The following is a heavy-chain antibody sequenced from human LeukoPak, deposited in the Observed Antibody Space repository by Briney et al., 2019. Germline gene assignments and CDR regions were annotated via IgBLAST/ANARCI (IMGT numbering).Heavy chain of an antibody. V-gene: IGHV3-7*03. Sequence: GGSLRLSCAASGFTFSNYWMSWVRQAPGKGLEWVAKINQDGSAKSSMDSVKGRFTISRDNAKKSFYLQMNSLRAEDTAVYYCARVGRAITAAGFGAFDIWGQGTMVIVSS. J-gene: IGHJ3*02. D-gene: IGHD6-13*01. CDR3: ARVGRAITAAGFGAFDI. CDR1: GFTFSNYW. CDR2: INQDGSAK.